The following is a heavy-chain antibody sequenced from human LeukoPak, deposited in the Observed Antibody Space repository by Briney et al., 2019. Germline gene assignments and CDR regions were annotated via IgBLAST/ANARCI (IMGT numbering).Heavy chain of an antibody. D-gene: IGHD6-19*01. V-gene: IGHV1-2*02. J-gene: IGHJ4*02. Sequence: ASVKVSCKASGYTFTGYNMHSVRQAPGQGLEWMGWINPNSGGTNYAQKFQGRVTMTRDTSISTAYMELSRLRSDDTAVYYCARVLAVAGYFDYWGQGTLVTVSS. CDR1: GYTFTGYN. CDR2: INPNSGGT. CDR3: ARVLAVAGYFDY.